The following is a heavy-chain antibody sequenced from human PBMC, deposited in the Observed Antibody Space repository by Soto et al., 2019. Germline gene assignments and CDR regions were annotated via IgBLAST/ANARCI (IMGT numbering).Heavy chain of an antibody. CDR2: IYCIGVA. D-gene: IGHD1-7*01. CDR1: RGSISSGGFY. V-gene: IGHV4-31*03. Sequence: TLVLTCSVSRGSISSGGFYWSWCGQHPVKGLEGVGYIYCIGVAHYNPSPKGRVTISIDTSKNQFSMKPSSVPDADTAVYSCARDSGWNSAFDIWGQGTMVT. CDR3: ARDSGWNSAFDI. J-gene: IGHJ3*02.